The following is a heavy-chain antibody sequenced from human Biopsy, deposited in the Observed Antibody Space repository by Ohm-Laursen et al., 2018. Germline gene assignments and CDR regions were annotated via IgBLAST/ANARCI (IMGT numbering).Heavy chain of an antibody. CDR3: ARHYYDTSGYNWFDP. CDR2: VIPFFGTA. Sequence: SVKVSCKASGGTFSSYIFAWVRQAPGQRPEWMGDVIPFFGTAQYAPKLQDRVSMTADKTTYTAYMELTSLTSEDTAVYFCARHYYDTSGYNWFDPWGQGTLVTVSS. CDR1: GGTFSSYI. V-gene: IGHV1-69*06. J-gene: IGHJ5*02. D-gene: IGHD3-22*01.